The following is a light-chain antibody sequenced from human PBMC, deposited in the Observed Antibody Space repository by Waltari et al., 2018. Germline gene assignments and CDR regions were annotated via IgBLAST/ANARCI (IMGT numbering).Light chain of an antibody. J-gene: IGLJ3*02. CDR2: DVS. Sequence: QSALTQPASVSGSPGQSITISCNGTSSDVGGYNYLSWYQQHPGKAPKLMIYDVSKRPSGVSNRFSGSKSGNTASLTISGLQAEDEADYYCSSYTSSSTWVFGGGTKLTVL. V-gene: IGLV2-14*01. CDR3: SSYTSSSTWV. CDR1: SSDVGGYNY.